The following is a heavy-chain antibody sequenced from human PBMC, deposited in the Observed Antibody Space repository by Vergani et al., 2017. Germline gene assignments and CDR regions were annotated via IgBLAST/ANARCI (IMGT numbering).Heavy chain of an antibody. D-gene: IGHD2-2*01. Sequence: QVQLVESGGGLVKPGGSLRLSCAASGFTFSAYYMTWIRQAPGKGLGWVSYISSSGSTMYYADSVKGRFTISRDNAKNSLYLQMNSLRAEDTAVYYCARGLDCSSTSCYLLGDWGQGTLVTVSS. CDR3: ARGLDCSSTSCYLLGD. CDR1: GFTFSAYY. J-gene: IGHJ4*02. CDR2: ISSSGSTM. V-gene: IGHV3-11*04.